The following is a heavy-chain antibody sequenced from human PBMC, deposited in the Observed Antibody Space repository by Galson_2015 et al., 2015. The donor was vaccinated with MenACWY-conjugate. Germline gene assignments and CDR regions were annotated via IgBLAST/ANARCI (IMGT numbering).Heavy chain of an antibody. Sequence: SVKVSCKASGFTFISSAMQWVRQARGQRLEWMGWVAVGSGNTNYAQKFQERVAITRDVSTSTAFMELSSLRSVDTAVYYCAAKRSRDWYFDLWGRGTLVTVSS. CDR3: AAKRSRDWYFDL. V-gene: IGHV1-58*02. CDR1: GFTFISSA. CDR2: VAVGSGNT. D-gene: IGHD2-2*01. J-gene: IGHJ2*01.